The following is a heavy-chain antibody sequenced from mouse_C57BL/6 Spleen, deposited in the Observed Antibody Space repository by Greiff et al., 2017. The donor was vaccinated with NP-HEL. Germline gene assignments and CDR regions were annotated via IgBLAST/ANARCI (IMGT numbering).Heavy chain of an antibody. Sequence: VQLQQSGAELVKAGASVKMSCKASGYTFTSYWMHWVKQRLGQGLEWFAETNPTNGRTYYNEKFKSKATLTVDKSSSTAYMLLSGPPFEDSAVYYCARNKKLVATYVDYWGEGTTLTVST. J-gene: IGHJ2*01. CDR3: ARNKKLVATYVDY. V-gene: IGHV1S81*02. CDR2: TNPTNGRT. CDR1: GYTFTSYW. D-gene: IGHD1-1*01.